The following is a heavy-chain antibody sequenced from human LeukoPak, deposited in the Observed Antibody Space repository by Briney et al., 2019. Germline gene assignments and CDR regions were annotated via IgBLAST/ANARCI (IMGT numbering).Heavy chain of an antibody. J-gene: IGHJ4*02. D-gene: IGHD4-17*01. CDR3: AKGNDQDDYGDYVGY. V-gene: IGHV3-30*18. CDR2: IAYDGSNK. Sequence: PGGSLKLSCAASGFTCSSYGMHWVRQDPGKGLEWVAVIAYDGSNKYYADSVKGRFTISRDNSKNTLYLQMNSLRAEDTAVYYCAKGNDQDDYGDYVGYWGQGTPVTVYS. CDR1: GFTCSSYG.